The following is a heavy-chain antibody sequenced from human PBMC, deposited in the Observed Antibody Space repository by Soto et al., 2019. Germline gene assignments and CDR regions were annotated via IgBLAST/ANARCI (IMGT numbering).Heavy chain of an antibody. J-gene: IGHJ6*02. V-gene: IGHV3-74*01. Sequence: GGSQRLPYAASGLNFRSYWMHWVRQAPGKGLVWVSRINSDGSSTSYADSVKGRFTISRDNAKNTLYLQMNSLRAEDTAVYYCARDHEASPYYYYYGMDVWGQGTTVTVSS. CDR3: ARDHEASPYYYYYGMDV. CDR2: INSDGSST. D-gene: IGHD6-6*01. CDR1: GLNFRSYW.